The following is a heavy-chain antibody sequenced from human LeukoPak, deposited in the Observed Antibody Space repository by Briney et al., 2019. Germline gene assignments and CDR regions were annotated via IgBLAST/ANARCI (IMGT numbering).Heavy chain of an antibody. CDR2: ITSDSRYM. CDR3: ARVYDY. V-gene: IGHV3-21*01. J-gene: IGHJ4*02. CDR1: GFTFSSYN. Sequence: PGGSLSLSCAASGFTFSSYNMNWVRQAPGKGLEWVSSITSDSRYMYYADSVKGRFTISRDNAKNSLYLQMNSLRAEDTAVYYCARVYDYWGQGTLVTVSS.